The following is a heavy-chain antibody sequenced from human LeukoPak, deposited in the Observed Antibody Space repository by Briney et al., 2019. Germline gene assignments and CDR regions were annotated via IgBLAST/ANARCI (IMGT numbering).Heavy chain of an antibody. Sequence: SETLSLTCTVSGGSISSSSYYWGWIRQPPGKGLEWIGSIYYSGSTYYNPSLKSRVTISVDTPKNQFSLKLSSVTAADTAVYYCAGQIAAAGTGWFDPWGQGTLVTISS. CDR1: GGSISSSSYY. D-gene: IGHD6-13*01. J-gene: IGHJ5*02. CDR3: AGQIAAAGTGWFDP. V-gene: IGHV4-39*01. CDR2: IYYSGST.